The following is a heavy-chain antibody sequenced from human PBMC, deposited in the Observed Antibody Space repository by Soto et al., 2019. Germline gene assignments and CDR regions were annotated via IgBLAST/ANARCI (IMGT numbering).Heavy chain of an antibody. D-gene: IGHD6-13*01. Sequence: ASVKVSCKSSGYTLTGYYMHWVRQAPGQGLEWMGIINPSGGSTSYAQKFQGRATMTRDTSTSTVYMELSSLRSEDTAVYYCARDGESSSGNGGRERSAPWGQGSRVPLSA. CDR3: ARDGESSSGNGGRERSAP. CDR2: INPSGGST. V-gene: IGHV1-46*01. J-gene: IGHJ5*02. CDR1: GYTLTGYY.